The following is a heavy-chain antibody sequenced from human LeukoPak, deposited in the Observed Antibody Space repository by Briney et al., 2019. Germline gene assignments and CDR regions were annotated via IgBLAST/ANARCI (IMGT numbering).Heavy chain of an antibody. Sequence: SETLSLTCIVSGGSISSSSYNWGWIRQPPGKGLEWIGSIYYSGTTYYNPSLKSRLTISVDTSKNQFSLNLCSVTAADTAVYYCARHDRIIASPLVWGQGILVTVSS. V-gene: IGHV4-39*01. J-gene: IGHJ4*02. CDR1: GGSISSSSYN. CDR3: ARHDRIIASPLV. CDR2: IYYSGTT. D-gene: IGHD2/OR15-2a*01.